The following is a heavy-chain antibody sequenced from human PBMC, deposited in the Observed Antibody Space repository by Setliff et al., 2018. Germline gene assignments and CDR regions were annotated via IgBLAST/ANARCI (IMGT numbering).Heavy chain of an antibody. CDR3: AVFNVTPTRKKYYSYLDV. Sequence: ASVKVSCKVSGYTLTELSMHWVRQAPGQGLEWMGWMNPYTGKTGFAQKFQDRITITADKSTNTAYMELSSLRFEDTAVYYCAVFNVTPTRKKYYSYLDVWGKGTTVTVSS. CDR2: MNPYTGKT. D-gene: IGHD2-2*01. CDR1: GYTLTELS. V-gene: IGHV1-24*01. J-gene: IGHJ6*03.